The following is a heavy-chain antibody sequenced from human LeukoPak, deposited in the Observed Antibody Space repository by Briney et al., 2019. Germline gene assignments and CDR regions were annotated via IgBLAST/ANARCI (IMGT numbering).Heavy chain of an antibody. Sequence: ASVKVSCKASGGTFSSYAISWVRQAPGQGLEWMCRIIPIFGTAYYAQKFQGRVTITTDESTSTADMELSSLRSEDTAVYYCARIILPRDDAFDIWGQGTMVTVSS. D-gene: IGHD2/OR15-2a*01. CDR1: GGTFSSYA. V-gene: IGHV1-69*05. J-gene: IGHJ3*02. CDR2: IIPIFGTA. CDR3: ARIILPRDDAFDI.